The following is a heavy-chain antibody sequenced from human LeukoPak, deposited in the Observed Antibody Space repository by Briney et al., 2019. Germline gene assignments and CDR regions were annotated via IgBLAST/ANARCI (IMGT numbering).Heavy chain of an antibody. Sequence: GRSLRLSCAASGFTFSSYAMHWVRQAPGKGLEWVAVISYDGSNKYYADSVKGRFTISRDNSKNTLYLQMNSLRAEDTAVYYCARERYYYDSSGYYLDYWGQGTLVTVSS. CDR1: GFTFSSYA. V-gene: IGHV3-30-3*01. J-gene: IGHJ4*02. D-gene: IGHD3-22*01. CDR3: ARERYYYDSSGYYLDY. CDR2: ISYDGSNK.